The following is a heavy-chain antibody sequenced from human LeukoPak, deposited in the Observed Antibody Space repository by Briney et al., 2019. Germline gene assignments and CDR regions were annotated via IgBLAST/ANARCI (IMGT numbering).Heavy chain of an antibody. CDR1: GFTFSSYG. CDR3: ARDRAYGAFDY. J-gene: IGHJ4*02. D-gene: IGHD4/OR15-4a*01. V-gene: IGHV3-7*01. CDR2: IKPDGSER. Sequence: GGSLRLSCAASGFTFSSYGMSWVRQAPGKGLEWVANIKPDGSERYYVDSVKGRFTISRDNAKNSLNLEMNSLTAEDTAVYYCARDRAYGAFDYWGQGTLVTVSS.